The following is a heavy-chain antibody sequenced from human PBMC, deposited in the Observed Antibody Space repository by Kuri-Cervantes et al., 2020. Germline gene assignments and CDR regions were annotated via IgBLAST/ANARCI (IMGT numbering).Heavy chain of an antibody. CDR3: VRDPSLVGSASYFDY. J-gene: IGHJ4*02. CDR1: GFTFSDFY. Sequence: GGSLRLSCAASGFTFSDFYMNWIRQAPGKGLEWVAVTTYDGNNKFYADSVKGRFTISRDNSKTILDLQMDSLTLEDTAVYFCVRDPSLVGSASYFDYWGQGTLVPVSS. V-gene: IGHV3-30-3*01. D-gene: IGHD1-26*01. CDR2: TTYDGNNK.